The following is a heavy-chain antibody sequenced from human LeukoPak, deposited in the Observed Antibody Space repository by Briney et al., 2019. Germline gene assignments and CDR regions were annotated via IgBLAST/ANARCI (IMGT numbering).Heavy chain of an antibody. CDR2: ISAYNGNT. CDR1: GYTFINYY. D-gene: IGHD3-22*01. J-gene: IGHJ2*01. Sequence: GASVKVSCKASGYTFINYYMHWVRQAPGQGLEWMGWISAYNGNTNYAQKLQGRVTMTTDTSTSTAYMELRSLKSDDTAMYYCARVGGYHPSHWYFDLWGRGTLVTVSS. CDR3: ARVGGYHPSHWYFDL. V-gene: IGHV1-18*04.